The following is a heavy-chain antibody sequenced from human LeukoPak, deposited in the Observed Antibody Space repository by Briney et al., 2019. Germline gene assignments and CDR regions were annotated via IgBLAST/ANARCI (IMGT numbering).Heavy chain of an antibody. CDR1: GFTFSSYA. J-gene: IGHJ6*03. CDR3: ARGYRGQRPAHTQYYMDV. Sequence: GGSLRLSCAASGFTFSSYAMHWVRQAPGKGLECVSAISSNGGTTYYAYSVKGRFTISRDNSKNTLYLQMGSLRAEDMAVYYCARGYRGQRPAHTQYYMDVWGKGTTVTVSS. CDR2: ISSNGGTT. D-gene: IGHD6-25*01. V-gene: IGHV3-64*01.